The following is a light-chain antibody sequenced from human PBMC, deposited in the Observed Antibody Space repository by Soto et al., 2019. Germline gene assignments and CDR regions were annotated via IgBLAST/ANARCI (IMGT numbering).Light chain of an antibody. CDR3: QHGYSTPLT. Sequence: DIQMTQSPSSLSESVGDRVTITCRASQSISTYLHWYQQKPGKAPNLLIYAASTLQSGVPSRFSGSGSGTDFTLTISSLQPEDFATYFCQHGYSTPLTFGGGTKVDIK. V-gene: IGKV1-39*01. J-gene: IGKJ4*01. CDR2: AAS. CDR1: QSISTY.